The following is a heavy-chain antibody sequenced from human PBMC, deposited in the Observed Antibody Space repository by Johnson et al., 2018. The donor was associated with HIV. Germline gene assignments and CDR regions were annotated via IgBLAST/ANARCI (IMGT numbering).Heavy chain of an antibody. J-gene: IGHJ3*01. V-gene: IGHV3-13*01. D-gene: IGHD3-10*01. CDR2: IGISGNT. CDR3: VKDRGYAFDF. CDR1: GFTFSSYA. Sequence: VHLVESGGGVVLPGGSLRLSCAASGFTFSSYAMHWVRQTAGKGLEWVSGIGISGNTNYPGSVKGRFTISRENVKNFVYLQMSSLRPEDTAMYYCVKDRGYAFDFWGLGTMVTVSS.